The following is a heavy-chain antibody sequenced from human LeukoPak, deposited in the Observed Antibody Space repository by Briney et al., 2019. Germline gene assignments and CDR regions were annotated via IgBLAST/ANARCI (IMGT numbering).Heavy chain of an antibody. CDR2: INSDGSST. J-gene: IGHJ6*04. D-gene: IGHD2-2*01. Sequence: PGGSLRLSCAASGFTFSSYWMHWVRQAPGKGLVWASRINSDGSSTSYADSVKGRFTISRDNAKNTLYLQMNSLRAEDTAVYYCARVGHCSSTSCYHYYYYYGMDVWGKGTTVTVSS. CDR1: GFTFSSYW. V-gene: IGHV3-74*01. CDR3: ARVGHCSSTSCYHYYYYYGMDV.